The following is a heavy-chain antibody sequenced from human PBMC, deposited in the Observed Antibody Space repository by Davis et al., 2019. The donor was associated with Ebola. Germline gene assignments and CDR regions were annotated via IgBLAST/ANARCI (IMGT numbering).Heavy chain of an antibody. J-gene: IGHJ6*02. CDR2: ISAYNGNT. CDR3: ATCTGHYYYYGMDV. D-gene: IGHD2-8*01. CDR1: GYTFTSYG. Sequence: AASVKVSCKAPGYTFTSYGISWVRQAPGQGLEWMGWISAYNGNTNYAQKLQGRVTMTTDTSTSTAYMELRSLRSDDTAVYYCATCTGHYYYYGMDVWGQGTTVTVSS. V-gene: IGHV1-18*01.